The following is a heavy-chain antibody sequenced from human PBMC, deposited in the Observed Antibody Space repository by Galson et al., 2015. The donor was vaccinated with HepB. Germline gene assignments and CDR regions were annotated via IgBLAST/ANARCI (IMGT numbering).Heavy chain of an antibody. J-gene: IGHJ2*01. CDR1: GYIFKTYD. CDR2: ITYDGSDE. V-gene: IGHV3-30*18. Sequence: SLRLSCAASGYIFKTYDMHWVRQAPGKGLEWLAAITYDGSDEYYRDSVKGRFTISRDNSENTLFLQMNSLRAEDTAVYYCAKSARDLVVVVPPTPGWYFDLWGRGTLVTVSS. D-gene: IGHD2-15*01. CDR3: AKSARDLVVVVPPTPGWYFDL.